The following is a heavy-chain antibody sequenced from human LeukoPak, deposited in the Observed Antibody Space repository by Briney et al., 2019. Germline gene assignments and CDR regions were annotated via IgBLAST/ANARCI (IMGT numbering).Heavy chain of an antibody. D-gene: IGHD3-10*01. CDR1: GYTFTSYD. J-gene: IGHJ4*02. CDR2: KTPNSGNT. Sequence: PSVKVSCKASGYTFTSYDINWVPPATGQGLECMGWKTPNSGNTGYTQKSQVRVTMTRNTSISTAYMELSSLRSEGTAVDYGARAGVRRITMVLVVNLNDYWGQGTLVTVSS. CDR3: ARAGVRRITMVLVVNLNDY. V-gene: IGHV1-8*01.